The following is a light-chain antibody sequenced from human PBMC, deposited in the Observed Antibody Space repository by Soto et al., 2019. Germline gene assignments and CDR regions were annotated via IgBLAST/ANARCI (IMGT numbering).Light chain of an antibody. CDR1: QSINNW. Sequence: DIQMTQSPSTLSASVGDRVTITCRASQSINNWLARYQQKPGKAPKLLIYKASNLESGVPSRFSGSGSGTQFTLTISSLQPDDFATYYCQQYKSYWTFGQGTKVEIK. CDR2: KAS. J-gene: IGKJ1*01. CDR3: QQYKSYWT. V-gene: IGKV1-5*03.